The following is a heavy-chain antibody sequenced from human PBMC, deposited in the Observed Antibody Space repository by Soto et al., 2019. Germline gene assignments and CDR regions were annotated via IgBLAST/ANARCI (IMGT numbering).Heavy chain of an antibody. CDR3: ARVQLGDY. V-gene: IGHV3-30-3*01. CDR2: ISHDGSNK. Sequence: QVQLVESGGGVVQPGRSLRLSCAASGFTFSSYAMHWVHQAPGKGLEWVAVISHDGSNKYYADSVKGRFTISRDNSKNALYLQMNSLRGEDTAVYYCARVQLGDYWGQGTLVTVSS. D-gene: IGHD6-6*01. J-gene: IGHJ4*02. CDR1: GFTFSSYA.